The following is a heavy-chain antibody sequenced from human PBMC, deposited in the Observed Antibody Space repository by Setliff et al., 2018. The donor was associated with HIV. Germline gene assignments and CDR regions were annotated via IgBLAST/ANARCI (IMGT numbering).Heavy chain of an antibody. CDR2: INTNTGNP. V-gene: IGHV7-4-1*02. D-gene: IGHD3-3*01. J-gene: IGHJ6*03. Sequence: ASVMVSCKASGYTFTSYAMNWVRQAPGQGLDWMGWINTNTGNPTYAQGFTGRFVFSLDTSVSTAYLQISSLKAEDTAVYYCARVGSYDFWSGLYYYYYYMDVWGTGTTVTVSS. CDR1: GYTFTSYA. CDR3: ARVGSYDFWSGLYYYYYYMDV.